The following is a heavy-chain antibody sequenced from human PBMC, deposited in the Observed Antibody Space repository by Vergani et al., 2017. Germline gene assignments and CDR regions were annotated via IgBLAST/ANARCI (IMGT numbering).Heavy chain of an antibody. CDR1: GFTFDDYA. CDR3: ARYGGGISTQYYLDY. D-gene: IGHD6-13*01. V-gene: IGHV3-9*01. Sequence: EVQLVESGGGLVQPGRSLRLSCAASGFTFDDYAMHWVRQAPGKGLEWVSGISWNSGSIGYADSVKGRFTISRDNAKNSLYLQMNSLRAEDTALYYCARYGGGISTQYYLDYWGQGTLVTVSS. J-gene: IGHJ4*02. CDR2: ISWNSGSI.